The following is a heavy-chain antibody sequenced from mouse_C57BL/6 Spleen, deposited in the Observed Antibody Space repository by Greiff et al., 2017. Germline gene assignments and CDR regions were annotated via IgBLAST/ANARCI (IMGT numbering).Heavy chain of an antibody. Sequence: EVKLMESGAELVKPGASVKLSCTASGFNIKDYYMHWVKQRTEQGLEWIGRIDPEDGETKYDPKFQGKATITADTSSNTAYLQLSSLTSEDTAVYYCATTTVVAYYFDYWGQGTTLTVSS. CDR1: GFNIKDYY. CDR2: IDPEDGET. V-gene: IGHV14-2*01. CDR3: ATTTVVAYYFDY. J-gene: IGHJ2*01. D-gene: IGHD1-1*01.